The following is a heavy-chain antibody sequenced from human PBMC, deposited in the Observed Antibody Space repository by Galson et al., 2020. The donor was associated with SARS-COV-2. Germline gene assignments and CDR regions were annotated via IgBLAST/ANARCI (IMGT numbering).Heavy chain of an antibody. Sequence: GGSLRLSCAASGFTFSSYSMNWVRQAPGKGLEWVSSISSSSSYIYYADSVKGRFTISRDNAKNSLYLQMNSLRAEDTAVYYCARDRVTTVTTDYYYYGMDVWGQGTTVTVSS. V-gene: IGHV3-21*01. CDR1: GFTFSSYS. CDR3: ARDRVTTVTTDYYYYGMDV. D-gene: IGHD4-4*01. J-gene: IGHJ6*02. CDR2: ISSSSSYI.